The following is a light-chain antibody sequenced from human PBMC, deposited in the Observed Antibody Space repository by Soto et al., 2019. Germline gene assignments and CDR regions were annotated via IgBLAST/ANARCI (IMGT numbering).Light chain of an antibody. J-gene: IGKJ1*01. CDR1: QSVSSN. Sequence: EIVITQSPATLSVSPGERATLSCRASQSVSSNLAWYQQKPGQAPRLLIYGASTRATGIPARFSGSGSGTEFTLTISSLQPEDFAVYYCQQYGSSGTFGQGTKVDIK. CDR3: QQYGSSGT. V-gene: IGKV3-15*01. CDR2: GAS.